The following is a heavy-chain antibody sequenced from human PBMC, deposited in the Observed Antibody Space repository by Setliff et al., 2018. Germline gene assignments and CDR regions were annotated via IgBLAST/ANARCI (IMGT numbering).Heavy chain of an antibody. CDR3: ARAVGYCSGGSCYKGDDY. J-gene: IGHJ4*02. CDR1: GYTFTSYG. Sequence: ASVKVFCKASGYTFTSYGISWVRQAPGQGLEWMGWISAYNGNTNYAQKLQGRVTMTTDTSTNTAYMEVRSLGSDDTAMYYCARAVGYCSGGSCYKGDDYWGQGTLVTVSS. V-gene: IGHV1-18*01. CDR2: ISAYNGNT. D-gene: IGHD2-15*01.